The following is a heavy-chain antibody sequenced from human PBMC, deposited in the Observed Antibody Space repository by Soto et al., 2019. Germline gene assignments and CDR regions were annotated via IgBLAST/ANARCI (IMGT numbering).Heavy chain of an antibody. CDR2: IIPNSGGA. V-gene: IGHV1-2*02. D-gene: IGHD3-10*01. CDR3: VRGGSYQGFDI. Sequence: ASVKVSCKASGYSFTTYYIHWVRQAPGQGLEWMGWIIPNSGGANYAQRFRGRITMTRDTSISTAYLEVSRPKYDDTEMDYCVRGGSYQGFDIWGQGTLVTVSS. J-gene: IGHJ3*02. CDR1: GYSFTTYY.